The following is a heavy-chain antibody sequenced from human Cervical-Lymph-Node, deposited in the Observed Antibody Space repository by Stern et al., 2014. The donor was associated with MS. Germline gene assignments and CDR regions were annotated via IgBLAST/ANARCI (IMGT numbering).Heavy chain of an antibody. Sequence: QVQLQESGPGLVKPSETLSLTFVVSGGSISNYYWSWIWQPPGKGLEWIGDIYYNGRTKQNPSLKSRVTISVDTSKNQFSLKLRSVTAADTAVYYCARGSSYHGSGLDAFDIWGQGTMVTVSS. CDR3: ARGSSYHGSGLDAFDI. CDR1: GGSISNYY. D-gene: IGHD3-10*01. J-gene: IGHJ3*02. V-gene: IGHV4-59*01. CDR2: IYYNGRT.